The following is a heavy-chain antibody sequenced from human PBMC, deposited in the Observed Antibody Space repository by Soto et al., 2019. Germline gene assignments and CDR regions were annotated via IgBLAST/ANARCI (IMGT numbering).Heavy chain of an antibody. V-gene: IGHV4-31*03. CDR1: GGSISSGGYY. D-gene: IGHD2-15*01. J-gene: IGHJ3*02. Sequence: SETLSLTCTVSGGSISSGGYYWSWIRQHPGKGLEWIGYIYYSGSTYYNPSLKSRVTISVDTSKNQFSLKLSSVTAADTAVYYCAREVAPDAFAIWGQGTMVTVSS. CDR2: IYYSGST. CDR3: AREVAPDAFAI.